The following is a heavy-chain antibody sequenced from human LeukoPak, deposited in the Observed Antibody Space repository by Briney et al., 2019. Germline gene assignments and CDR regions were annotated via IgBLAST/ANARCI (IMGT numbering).Heavy chain of an antibody. D-gene: IGHD6-6*01. CDR1: GFTFRGSA. Sequence: RGSLKLSXAASGFTFRGSAMHWVRQASGKGLEWVGRIRSKANSYATAYAASVKGRFTISRDDSKNTAYLQMNSLKTEDTAVYYCTRDLEYSSPRVDYWGQGTLVTVSS. CDR3: TRDLEYSSPRVDY. CDR2: IRSKANSYAT. J-gene: IGHJ4*02. V-gene: IGHV3-73*01.